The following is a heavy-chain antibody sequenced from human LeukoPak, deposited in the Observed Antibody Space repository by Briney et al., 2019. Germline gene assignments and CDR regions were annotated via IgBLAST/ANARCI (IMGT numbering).Heavy chain of an antibody. CDR1: GFTFSSYS. CDR3: AKGQEPYYYDSSFDY. D-gene: IGHD3-22*01. J-gene: IGHJ4*02. CDR2: ISSSSSYI. Sequence: GGSLRLSCAASGFTFSSYSMNWVRQAPGKGLEWVSSISSSSSYIYYADSVKGRFTISRDNAKNSLYLQMNSLRAEDTAVYYCAKGQEPYYYDSSFDYWGQGTLVTVSS. V-gene: IGHV3-21*04.